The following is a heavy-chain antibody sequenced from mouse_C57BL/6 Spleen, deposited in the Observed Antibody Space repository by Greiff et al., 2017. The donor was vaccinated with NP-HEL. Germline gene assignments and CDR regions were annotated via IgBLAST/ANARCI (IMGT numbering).Heavy chain of an antibody. Sequence: QVQLQQSGAELVKPGASVKLSCKASGYTFTSYWMQWVKQRPGQGLEWIGEIDPSDSYTNYNQKFKGKATLTVDTSSSTAYMQLSSLTSEDSAVYYCARQGGTGFDYWGQGTTLTVSS. D-gene: IGHD4-1*01. CDR1: GYTFTSYW. J-gene: IGHJ2*01. CDR2: IDPSDSYT. V-gene: IGHV1-50*01. CDR3: ARQGGTGFDY.